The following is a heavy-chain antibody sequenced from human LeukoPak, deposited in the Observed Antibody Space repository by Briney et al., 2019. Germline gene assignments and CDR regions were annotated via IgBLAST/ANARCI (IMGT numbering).Heavy chain of an antibody. CDR3: ARQMYGGLMDF. V-gene: IGHV4-59*08. CDR2: IYYSGST. Sequence: SETLSLTCTVSGGSISSNYWTWIRQPPGKGLEWIGYIYYSGSTNYNPPLKSRVTISVDTSKNQFSLKLSSVTAADTAVYYCARQMYGGLMDFWGQGTLVTVPS. CDR1: GGSISSNY. D-gene: IGHD2-8*01. J-gene: IGHJ4*02.